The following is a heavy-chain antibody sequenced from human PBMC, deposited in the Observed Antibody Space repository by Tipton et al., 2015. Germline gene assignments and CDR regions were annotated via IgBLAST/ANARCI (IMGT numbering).Heavy chain of an antibody. Sequence: LRLSCTVSGASLSGGTYYWSWIRQPPGKALEWIGYIYHSGNTYYNPSLESRVTISVDTSRTQFSLKLTSVTAADTAVYYCACQDYDSLTRDYQTVDYWGQGTLVTVSS. CDR1: GASLSGGTYY. J-gene: IGHJ4*02. CDR3: ACQDYDSLTRDYQTVDY. CDR2: IYHSGNT. D-gene: IGHD3-9*01. V-gene: IGHV4-61*01.